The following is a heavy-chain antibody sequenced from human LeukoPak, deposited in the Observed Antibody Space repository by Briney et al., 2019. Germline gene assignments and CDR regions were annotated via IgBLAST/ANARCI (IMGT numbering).Heavy chain of an antibody. V-gene: IGHV3-74*01. CDR2: TNADGSST. D-gene: IGHD1-1*01. Sequence: GGSLRLSCAASGFTFSTYWMHWARQAPGKGLVWVSRTNADGSSTSYADSVKGRFTISRDNAKNTLYLQMNSLRADDTAVYYCARGGLEPVDYWGQGTLVTVSS. CDR3: ARGGLEPVDY. CDR1: GFTFSTYW. J-gene: IGHJ4*02.